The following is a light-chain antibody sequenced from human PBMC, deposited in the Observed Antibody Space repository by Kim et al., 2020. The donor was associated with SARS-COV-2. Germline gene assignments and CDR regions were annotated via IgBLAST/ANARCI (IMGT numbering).Light chain of an antibody. Sequence: APGKTATVNWGANNIGSKSVHWYQQKPGQAPVLVIYYDSDRPSGIPERFSGSKSENTATLTISRVEAGDEADYYCQVWDSSSDHWVFGGGTKLTVL. CDR3: QVWDSSSDHWV. CDR1: NIGSKS. CDR2: YDS. V-gene: IGLV3-21*04. J-gene: IGLJ3*02.